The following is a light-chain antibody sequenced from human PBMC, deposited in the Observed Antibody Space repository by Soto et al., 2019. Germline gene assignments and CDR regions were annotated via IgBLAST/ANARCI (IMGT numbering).Light chain of an antibody. CDR3: QQYESSPLT. Sequence: IVFTQSPGTLSLSAGERATLSCRASQRVTSSNLAWYQQKPGQAPRLLIHGASTRATGIPDRFTGGGSGTDFTLTVTRLEPEDSAVYYCQQYESSPLTFGGGTKVDIK. CDR2: GAS. V-gene: IGKV3-20*01. CDR1: QRVTSSN. J-gene: IGKJ4*01.